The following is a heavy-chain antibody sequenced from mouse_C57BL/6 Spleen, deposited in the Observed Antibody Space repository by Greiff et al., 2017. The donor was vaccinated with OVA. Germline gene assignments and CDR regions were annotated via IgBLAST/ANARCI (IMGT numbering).Heavy chain of an antibody. CDR3: ARRRDYDYFDY. CDR2: INPNYGTT. J-gene: IGHJ2*01. V-gene: IGHV1-39*01. CDR1: GYSFTDYN. D-gene: IGHD2-4*01. Sequence: VQLQQSGPELVKPGASVKISCKASGYSFTDYNLNWVKQSNGKSLEWIGVINPNYGTTSYNQKFKGKATLPVDPSSSPAYMQLNSLTSEDSAVYYCARRRDYDYFDYWGQGTTLTVSS.